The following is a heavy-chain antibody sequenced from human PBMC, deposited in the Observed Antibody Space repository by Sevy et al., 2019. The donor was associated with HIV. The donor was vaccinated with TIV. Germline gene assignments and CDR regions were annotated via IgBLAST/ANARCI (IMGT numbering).Heavy chain of an antibody. V-gene: IGHV5-51*01. Sequence: GESLKISCKTSGYNFRNYWIGWVRQVPGKGLEWMGVIYGADSDTRLSPSFEGHVTMSVDKSINTAYLQWTALTASDSAMYYCARSRLREFDFWGPGTLVTVSS. J-gene: IGHJ4*02. CDR2: IYGADSDT. D-gene: IGHD5-12*01. CDR1: GYNFRNYW. CDR3: ARSRLREFDF.